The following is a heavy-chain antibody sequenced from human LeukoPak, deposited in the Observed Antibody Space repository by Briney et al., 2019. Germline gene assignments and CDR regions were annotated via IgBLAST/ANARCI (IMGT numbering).Heavy chain of an antibody. CDR2: INAGNGNT. CDR1: GYTFTSYA. J-gene: IGHJ6*02. V-gene: IGHV1-3*01. CDR3: ARDGRYYDSSGNTSPYYYYYGMDV. Sequence: ASVKVSCKASGYTFTSYAMHWVRQAPGQRLEWMGWINAGNGNTKYSQKFQSRVTITRDTSASTAYMELSSLRSEDTAVYYCARDGRYYDSSGNTSPYYYYYGMDVWGQGTTVTVSS. D-gene: IGHD3-22*01.